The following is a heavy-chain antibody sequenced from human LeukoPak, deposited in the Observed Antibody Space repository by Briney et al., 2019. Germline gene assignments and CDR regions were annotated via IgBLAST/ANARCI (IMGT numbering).Heavy chain of an antibody. D-gene: IGHD3-10*01. CDR1: GYTFTGYY. CDR3: ARDGRLTIFVRGIITEGSPPKN. J-gene: IGHJ4*02. Sequence: ASVKVSCKASGYTFTGYYFHWVRQAPGQGLEWMGWINPKTGGTNYAQRFQGRVTMTRDTSIRTAYMELNSLRSDDTAVYYCARDGRLTIFVRGIITEGSPPKNWGQGTLVTVSS. CDR2: INPKTGGT. V-gene: IGHV1-2*02.